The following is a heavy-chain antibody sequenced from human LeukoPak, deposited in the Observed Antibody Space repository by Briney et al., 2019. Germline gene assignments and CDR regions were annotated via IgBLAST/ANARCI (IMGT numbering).Heavy chain of an antibody. CDR2: IYSGGST. CDR3: AYHRIAAAGDFDY. D-gene: IGHD6-13*01. J-gene: IGHJ4*02. CDR1: GFTVSSNY. V-gene: IGHV3-53*01. Sequence: PGGSLRLSCAASGFTVSSNYMSWVRQAPGKGLEWVSVIYSGGSTYYADSVKGRFTISRDNSKNTLYPQMNSLRAEDTAVYYCAYHRIAAAGDFDYWGQGTLVTVSS.